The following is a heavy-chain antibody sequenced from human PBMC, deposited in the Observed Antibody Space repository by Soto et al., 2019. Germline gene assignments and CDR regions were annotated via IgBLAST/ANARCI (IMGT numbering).Heavy chain of an antibody. CDR1: VGSISRSSYY. CDR2: IYFRGST. CDR3: ASDAMVRGVN. V-gene: IGHV4-39*01. D-gene: IGHD3-10*01. J-gene: IGHJ4*01. Sequence: SETLSLTCTVSVGSISRSSYYWGWIRQPPGKGLEWIGSIYFRGSTNYNPSLKSLVTISVDTSNHQFALTLSSVTAADAAVYFCASDAMVRGVNWGEGTLVTGS.